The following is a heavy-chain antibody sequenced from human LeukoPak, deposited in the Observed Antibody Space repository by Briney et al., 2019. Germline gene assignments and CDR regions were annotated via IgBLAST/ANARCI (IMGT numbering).Heavy chain of an antibody. J-gene: IGHJ4*02. CDR2: ISAYNGNT. V-gene: IGHV1-18*01. CDR1: GYTFTSYG. D-gene: IGHD6-13*01. Sequence: GASVTVSCKASGYTFTSYGISWVRQAPGQGLEWMGWISAYNGNTNYAQKLQGRVTMTTDTSTSTAYMELRSLRSDDTAVYYCAIQAATGYSSSWFYYFDYWGQGTLVTVSS. CDR3: AIQAATGYSSSWFYYFDY.